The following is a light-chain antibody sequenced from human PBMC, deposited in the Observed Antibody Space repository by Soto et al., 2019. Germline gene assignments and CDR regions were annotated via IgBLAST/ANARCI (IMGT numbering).Light chain of an antibody. CDR3: QQYAGSPRT. V-gene: IGKV3-20*01. CDR2: DAS. Sequence: IVLTQSPGTLSLSPGERGTLSCRASQSISSNYLAWYQQTPGQARRLLIYDASSRAAGLPDRFSGSGSGTDFSLTISRLEPEDFGVYYCQQYAGSPRTFGQGTKVEVK. J-gene: IGKJ1*01. CDR1: QSISSNY.